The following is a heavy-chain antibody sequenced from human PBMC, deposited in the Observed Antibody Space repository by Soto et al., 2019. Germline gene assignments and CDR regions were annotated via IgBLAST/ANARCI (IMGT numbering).Heavy chain of an antibody. D-gene: IGHD5-12*01. V-gene: IGHV1-2*04. CDR1: GYTFTSYY. Sequence: ASVKVSCKASGYTFTSYYMHWVRQAPGQGLEWMGWINPNSGGTNYAQKFQGWVTMTRDTSISTAYMELSRLRSDDTAVYYCARGDPVDKNNWFDPWGQGTLVTVSS. CDR2: INPNSGGT. J-gene: IGHJ5*02. CDR3: ARGDPVDKNNWFDP.